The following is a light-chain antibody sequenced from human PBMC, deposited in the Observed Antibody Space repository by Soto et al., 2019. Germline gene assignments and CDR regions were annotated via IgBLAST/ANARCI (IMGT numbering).Light chain of an antibody. CDR3: CSYTSSSTRLL. Sequence: QSALTQPASVSGSPGQSVTISCTGTSSDVGGYKYVSWYQQHPGKAPKVMIYDVSNRPSGVSNRFSGSKSGNTASLTISGLQVEEEADYYCCSYTSSSTRLLFGGGTKLTVL. V-gene: IGLV2-14*03. CDR1: SSDVGGYKY. J-gene: IGLJ2*01. CDR2: DVS.